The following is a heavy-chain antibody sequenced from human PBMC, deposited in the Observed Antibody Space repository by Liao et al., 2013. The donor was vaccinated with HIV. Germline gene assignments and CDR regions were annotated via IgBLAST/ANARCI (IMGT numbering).Heavy chain of an antibody. V-gene: IGHV4-4*07. CDR1: GGPIINYY. CDR3: ARSPYYYASGSYSNSIPFDY. J-gene: IGHJ4*01. D-gene: IGHD3-10*01. Sequence: QVLLQESGPGLVKPSGTLSLTCAVPGGPIINYYWSWIRQPAGKGLEWIGRIYSSGRSIFNPSLRGRVSISVDTSKSQFSLKLSSVTAADTAVYYCARSPYYYASGSYSNSIPFDYWGQEPWSPSPQ. CDR2: IYSSGRS.